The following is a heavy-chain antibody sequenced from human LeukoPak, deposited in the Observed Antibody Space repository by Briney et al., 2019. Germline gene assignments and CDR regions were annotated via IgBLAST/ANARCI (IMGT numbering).Heavy chain of an antibody. J-gene: IGHJ3*02. CDR1: GFTFSSYG. Sequence: GGSLRLSCAASGFTFSSYGMPWVRQAPGKGLEWVAVISYDGSNKYYADSVKGRFTISRDNSKNTLYLQMNSLRAEDTAVYYCARGPYGSDGHAFDIWGQGTMVTVSS. V-gene: IGHV3-30*03. CDR2: ISYDGSNK. D-gene: IGHD3-10*01. CDR3: ARGPYGSDGHAFDI.